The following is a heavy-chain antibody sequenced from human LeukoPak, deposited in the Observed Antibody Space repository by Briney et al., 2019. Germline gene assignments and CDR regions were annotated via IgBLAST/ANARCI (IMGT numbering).Heavy chain of an antibody. CDR1: GGSISSYY. D-gene: IGHD2-15*01. Sequence: SETLSLTCTVSGGSISSYYWSWIRQPPGKGLEWIGYIYYNGSTNYNPSLKSRVTISVDTSKNQFSLKLSSVTAADTAVYYCARLLGRYNWFDPWGQGALVTVSS. CDR3: ARLLGRYNWFDP. V-gene: IGHV4-59*01. J-gene: IGHJ5*02. CDR2: IYYNGST.